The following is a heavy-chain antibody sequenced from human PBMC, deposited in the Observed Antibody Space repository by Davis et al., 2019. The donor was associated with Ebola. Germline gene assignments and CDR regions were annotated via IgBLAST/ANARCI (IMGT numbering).Heavy chain of an antibody. CDR3: AKAGFVPHYFDY. CDR1: GFPFSSYA. Sequence: GESLKIPCAASGFPFSSYAMSWVRQAPGKGPAWVLGISGSGVGTYYADSVKGRFTISRDNSKNTLYLQMNSLRAEDTAVYYCAKAGFVPHYFDYWGQGTLVTVSS. J-gene: IGHJ4*02. V-gene: IGHV3-23*01. CDR2: ISGSGVGT.